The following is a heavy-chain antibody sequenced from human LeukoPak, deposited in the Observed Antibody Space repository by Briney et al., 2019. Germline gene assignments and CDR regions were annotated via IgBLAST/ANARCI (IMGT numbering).Heavy chain of an antibody. V-gene: IGHV4-34*01. D-gene: IGHD6-6*01. CDR2: MNESGGT. CDR1: GGSFSGYY. J-gene: IGHJ5*02. Sequence: PSETLSLTCAVSGGSFSGYYWSWIRQPPGKGLEWIGEMNESGGTTYDPSLKSRVTIPVDTSKSQFSLKLSSVTAADTAVYYCARGLRAARLASWGQGTLVTVSS. CDR3: ARGLRAARLAS.